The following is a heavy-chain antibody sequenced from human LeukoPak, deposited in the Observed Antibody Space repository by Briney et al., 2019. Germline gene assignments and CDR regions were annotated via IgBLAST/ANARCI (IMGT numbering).Heavy chain of an antibody. CDR2: IYHSGST. Sequence: SETLSLTCAVSGGSISSGGYSWSWIRQPPGKGLEWIGYIYHSGSTYYNPSLKSRVTISVDRSKNQFSLKLSSVTAADTAVYYCARAPVTQRWFDPWGQGTLVTVSS. D-gene: IGHD4-17*01. CDR1: GGSISSGGYS. J-gene: IGHJ5*02. V-gene: IGHV4-30-2*01. CDR3: ARAPVTQRWFDP.